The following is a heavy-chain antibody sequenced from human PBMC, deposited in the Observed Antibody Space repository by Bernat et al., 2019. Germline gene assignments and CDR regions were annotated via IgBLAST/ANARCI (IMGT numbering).Heavy chain of an antibody. CDR1: GFTFSSYS. Sequence: EVQLVESGGGLVQPGGSLRLSCAASGFTFSSYSMNWVRQAPGKGLEWISHISTSSRTIYYADSVKGRFTISRDNVNNSLYLQMNSLRDEDTAVYYCTTVHIVLVVPDAFDIWGQGTMVTVSS. D-gene: IGHD2-8*02. CDR3: TTVHIVLVVPDAFDI. V-gene: IGHV3-48*02. J-gene: IGHJ3*02. CDR2: ISTSSRTI.